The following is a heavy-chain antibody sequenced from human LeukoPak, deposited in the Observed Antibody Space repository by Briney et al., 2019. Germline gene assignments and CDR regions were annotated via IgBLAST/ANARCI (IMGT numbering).Heavy chain of an antibody. CDR2: IIPIFGTA. D-gene: IGHD2-2*01. Sequence: SVKVSCKASGGTFSSYAISWVRQAPGQGLEWMGGIIPIFGTANYAQKFQGRVTITADESTSTAYMELSSLRSEDTAVYYCARALKDIVVVPAAIGVYHYYGMDVWGKGTTVTVSS. V-gene: IGHV1-69*13. J-gene: IGHJ6*04. CDR3: ARALKDIVVVPAAIGVYHYYGMDV. CDR1: GGTFSSYA.